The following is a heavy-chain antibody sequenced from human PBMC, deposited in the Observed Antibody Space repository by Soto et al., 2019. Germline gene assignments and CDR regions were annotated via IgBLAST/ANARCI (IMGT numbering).Heavy chain of an antibody. CDR3: ARGRVASGSYRGYYYYMDV. J-gene: IGHJ6*03. D-gene: IGHD3-10*01. CDR2: INHSGST. V-gene: IGHV4-34*01. Sequence: QVQLQQWGAGLLKPSETLSLTCAVYGGSFSGYYWSWIRQPPGKGLEWIGEINHSGSTNYNPSPKSRVTISVDTSKNQFSLKLSSVTAADTAVYYCARGRVASGSYRGYYYYMDVWGKGTTVTVSS. CDR1: GGSFSGYY.